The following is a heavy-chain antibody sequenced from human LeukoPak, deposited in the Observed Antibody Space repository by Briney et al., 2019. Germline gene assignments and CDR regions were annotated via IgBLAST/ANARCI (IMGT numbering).Heavy chain of an antibody. CDR1: GGSISSYY. D-gene: IGHD4-17*01. Sequence: SETLSLTCTVSGGSISSYYWSWIRQPPGKGLEWIGYIYYSGSTNYNPSLKSRVTISVDTSKNQFSLKLSSVTAADTAVYYCARYPSIYGDYYFDYWGQGTLVTVSS. CDR3: ARYPSIYGDYYFDY. V-gene: IGHV4-59*01. J-gene: IGHJ4*02. CDR2: IYYSGST.